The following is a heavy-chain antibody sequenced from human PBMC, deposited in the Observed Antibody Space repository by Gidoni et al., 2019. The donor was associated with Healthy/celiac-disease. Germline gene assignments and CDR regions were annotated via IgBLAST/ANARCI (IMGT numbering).Heavy chain of an antibody. CDR3: ARGRVAARLSYYYYGMDV. CDR1: GGSFSGYS. D-gene: IGHD6-6*01. Sequence: QVQLQQWGAGLLKPSETLSLTCAVYGGSFSGYSWSWLRQPPGKGLEWIGEINHSGSTNYNPSLKSRVTISVDTSKNQFSLKLSSVTAADTAVYYCARGRVAARLSYYYYGMDVWGQGTTVTVSS. V-gene: IGHV4-34*01. CDR2: INHSGST. J-gene: IGHJ6*02.